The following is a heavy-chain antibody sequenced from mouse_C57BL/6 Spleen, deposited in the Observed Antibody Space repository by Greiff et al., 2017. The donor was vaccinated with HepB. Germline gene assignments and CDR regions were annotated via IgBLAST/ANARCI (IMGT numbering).Heavy chain of an antibody. Sequence: QVQLQQSGPELVKPGASVKISCKASGYAFSSSWMNWVKQRPGKGLEWIGRIYPGDGDTNYNGKFKGKATLTADKSSSTAYMQLSSLTSEDSAVYFCTREGANYDGYSWFAYWGQGTLVTVSA. CDR2: IYPGDGDT. J-gene: IGHJ3*01. CDR1: GYAFSSSW. CDR3: TREGANYDGYSWFAY. D-gene: IGHD2-3*01. V-gene: IGHV1-82*01.